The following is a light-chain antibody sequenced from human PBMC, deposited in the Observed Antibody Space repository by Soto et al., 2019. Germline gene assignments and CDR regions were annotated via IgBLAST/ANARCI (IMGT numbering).Light chain of an antibody. CDR2: EVS. CDR3: SSHTSSNTHVV. J-gene: IGLJ2*01. CDR1: SSDVGGYNY. Sequence: QSALTQPASVSGSPGQSITISCTGTSSDVGGYNYVSWYQQYPGKAPKLMIYEVSSRPSGVSNRFSGSKSGNTASLTISGLQAEDEADYYCSSHTSSNTHVVFGGGTKVTV. V-gene: IGLV2-14*01.